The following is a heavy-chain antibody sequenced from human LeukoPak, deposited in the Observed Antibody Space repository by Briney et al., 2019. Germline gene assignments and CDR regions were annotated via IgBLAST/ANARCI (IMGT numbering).Heavy chain of an antibody. D-gene: IGHD3-22*01. Sequence: GGSLRLSCAASGFTFSSYAVHWVRQAPGKGLDWVAVISYDGSNKYYADSVKGRFTISRDNSKNTLYLQMNSLRAEDTAVYYCAKDGRGYYYDSSGHPGASAFDIWGQGTMVTVSS. J-gene: IGHJ3*02. CDR3: AKDGRGYYYDSSGHPGASAFDI. V-gene: IGHV3-30*04. CDR1: GFTFSSYA. CDR2: ISYDGSNK.